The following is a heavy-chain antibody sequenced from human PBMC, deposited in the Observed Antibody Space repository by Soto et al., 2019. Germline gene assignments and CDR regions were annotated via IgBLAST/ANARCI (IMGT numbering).Heavy chain of an antibody. CDR2: IYYSGST. J-gene: IGHJ4*02. CDR1: GGSISSYY. Sequence: PSETLSLTCTVSGGSISSYYWSWIRQPPGKGLEWIGYIYYSGSTNYNPSLKSRVTISVDTSKNQFSLKLSSVTAADTAVYYCASHGKGYYDSSGYLYWGQGTLVTVSS. D-gene: IGHD3-22*01. CDR3: ASHGKGYYDSSGYLY. V-gene: IGHV4-59*01.